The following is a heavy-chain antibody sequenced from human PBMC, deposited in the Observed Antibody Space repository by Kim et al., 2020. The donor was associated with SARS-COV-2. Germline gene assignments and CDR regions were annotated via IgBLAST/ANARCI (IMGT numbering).Heavy chain of an antibody. CDR2: IYSGGSST. CDR3: AKVFQAVVGIYY. J-gene: IGHJ4*02. CDR1: GFTFSSYA. Sequence: GGSLRLSCAASGFTFSSYAMSWVRQAPGKGLEWVSGIYSGGSSTYYADSVKGRFTISRDNSKNKQYLQMNRLRAEDTAVYYCAKVFQAVVGIYYWGQGTLVTVSS. D-gene: IGHD6-19*01. V-gene: IGHV3-23*03.